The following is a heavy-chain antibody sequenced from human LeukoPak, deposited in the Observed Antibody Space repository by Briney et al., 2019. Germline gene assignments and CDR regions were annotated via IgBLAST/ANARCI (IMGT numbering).Heavy chain of an antibody. Sequence: NPSGTLSLTCAVSGASISSGNWWNWVRQPPGKGLEWIGEIYHSGSTNYNPSLKSRVTISVDKSKNQFSLTVISVTSADTAVYFCARGFYDSVNYFNSFDLWGQGTLVTVSS. CDR3: ARGFYDSVNYFNSFDL. D-gene: IGHD3-16*01. CDR1: GASISSGNW. V-gene: IGHV4-4*02. J-gene: IGHJ3*01. CDR2: IYHSGST.